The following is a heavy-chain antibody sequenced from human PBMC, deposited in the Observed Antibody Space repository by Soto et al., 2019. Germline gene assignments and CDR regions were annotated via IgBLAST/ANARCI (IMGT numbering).Heavy chain of an antibody. J-gene: IGHJ4*02. D-gene: IGHD3-22*01. CDR3: AKDSNKYSSSLRGRYFDY. CDR2: ISGGGSTA. V-gene: IGHV3-23*01. CDR1: GFTFTSYV. Sequence: GGSLSLSCAASGFTFTSYVMSWVRQAPGKGLEWVAGISGGGSTAFYADSVKGRFTISRDNAKNTVVLQMDSLRAEDTAIYYCAKDSNKYSSSLRGRYFDYWGQGTLVTVSS.